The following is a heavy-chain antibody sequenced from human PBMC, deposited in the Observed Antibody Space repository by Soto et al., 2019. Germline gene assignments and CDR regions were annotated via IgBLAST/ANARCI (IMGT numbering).Heavy chain of an antibody. CDR2: IYYSGST. CDR3: ARYSSSWYAFDI. D-gene: IGHD6-13*01. CDR1: GCSISSYY. J-gene: IGHJ3*02. V-gene: IGHV4-59*08. Sequence: SETLSLTCTVSGCSISSYYWSWIRQPPGKGLEWIGYIYYSGSTNYNPSLKSRVTISVDTSKNQFSLKLSSVTAADTAVYYCARYSSSWYAFDIWGQGTMVTVSS.